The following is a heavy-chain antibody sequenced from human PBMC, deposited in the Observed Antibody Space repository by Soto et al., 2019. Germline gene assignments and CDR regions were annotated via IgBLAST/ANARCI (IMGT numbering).Heavy chain of an antibody. J-gene: IGHJ4*02. Sequence: QVQLQESGPGLVKPSETLSLTCTVSGGSISSYYWSWIRQPAGKGLEWIGRIYTSGSTNYNPSLRSRVTMSVDTSKNHFSLKLSSVTAADTAVYYCARDTIQLLPHYFDYWGQGTLVTVSS. CDR2: IYTSGST. D-gene: IGHD5-18*01. CDR3: ARDTIQLLPHYFDY. V-gene: IGHV4-4*07. CDR1: GGSISSYY.